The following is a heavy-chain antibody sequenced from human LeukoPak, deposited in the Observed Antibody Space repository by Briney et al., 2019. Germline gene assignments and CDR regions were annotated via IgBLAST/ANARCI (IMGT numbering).Heavy chain of an antibody. J-gene: IGHJ4*02. CDR3: AKDRNYYGSGSFFEY. CDR1: GFTFNTYG. D-gene: IGHD3-10*01. Sequence: GRSLRLSCAASGFTFNTYGMHWVRQAPGKGLQWVAAMSYDGGNYWYTDSVKGRFTISRDNSKNTLYLQMNSPRAEDTAVYYCAKDRNYYGSGSFFEYWGQGTLVTVSS. CDR2: MSYDGGNY. V-gene: IGHV3-30*18.